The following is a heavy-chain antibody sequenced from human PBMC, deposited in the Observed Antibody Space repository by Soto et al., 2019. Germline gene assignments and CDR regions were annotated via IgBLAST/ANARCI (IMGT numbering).Heavy chain of an antibody. Sequence: EVQMVESGGGLVQPGGSLRLSCAASGFTFSTYWMYWVRQAPGKGLEWVANIKGDGSEKNYVDSVKGRFTISRDNATNSLFLQMIRLRVEDTAVYYCASSPLRGQGNLVTASS. CDR1: GFTFSTYW. J-gene: IGHJ4*02. CDR2: IKGDGSEK. CDR3: ASSPL. V-gene: IGHV3-7*01.